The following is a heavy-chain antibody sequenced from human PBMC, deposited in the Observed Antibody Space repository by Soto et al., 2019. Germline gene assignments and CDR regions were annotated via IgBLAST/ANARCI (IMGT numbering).Heavy chain of an antibody. J-gene: IGHJ6*03. CDR1: GGSFSGYY. CDR3: ASCRSGGSSTPYYYYMDV. V-gene: IGHV4-34*01. Sequence: PSETLSLTCAVYGGSFSGYYWSWIRQPPGKGLEWIGEINHSGSTNYNPSLKSRVTISVDTSKNHFSLKLSSVTAADTAVYYCASCRSGGSSTPYYYYMDVWGKGTTVTVSS. CDR2: INHSGST. D-gene: IGHD2-15*01.